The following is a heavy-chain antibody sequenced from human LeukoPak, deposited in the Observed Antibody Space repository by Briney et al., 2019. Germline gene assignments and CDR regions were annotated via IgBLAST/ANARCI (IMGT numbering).Heavy chain of an antibody. J-gene: IGHJ3*01. Sequence: SETLSLICTVSGGSISSSSYYWGWIRQPPGRALEWIGTMYYSGSTYYNPSLKSRVTMSVDTSKNQFSLKLSSVTAADTAVYYCATQGGYCTSTSCYSNWGQGTLVTVSS. V-gene: IGHV4-39*01. D-gene: IGHD2-2*01. CDR3: ATQGGYCTSTSCYSN. CDR2: MYYSGST. CDR1: GGSISSSSYY.